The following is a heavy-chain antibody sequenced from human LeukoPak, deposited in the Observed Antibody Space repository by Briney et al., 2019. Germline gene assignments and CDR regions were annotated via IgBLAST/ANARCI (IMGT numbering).Heavy chain of an antibody. Sequence: GGSLRLSCAASGFTFSSYGMHWVRQAPGKGLEWEAFIRYDGSNKYYADSVKGRFTISRDNSKNTLYLQMNSLRAEDTAVYYCRYYGSGSYCTLDYWGQGTLVTVSS. CDR2: IRYDGSNK. D-gene: IGHD3-10*01. V-gene: IGHV3-30*02. CDR3: RYYGSGSYCTLDY. CDR1: GFTFSSYG. J-gene: IGHJ4*02.